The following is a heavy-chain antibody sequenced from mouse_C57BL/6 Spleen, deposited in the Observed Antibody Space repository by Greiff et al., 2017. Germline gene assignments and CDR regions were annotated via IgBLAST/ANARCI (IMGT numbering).Heavy chain of an antibody. CDR3: ARHYYGSSTYYFDY. Sequence: QVQLQQPGAELVMPGASVKLSCKASGYTFTSYWMHWVKQRPGQGLEWIGEIDPSDSYTNYNQEFKGKSTLTVDKSSSTAYMQLSSLTSEDSAVYYCARHYYGSSTYYFDYWGQGTTLTVSS. J-gene: IGHJ2*01. V-gene: IGHV1-69*01. CDR1: GYTFTSYW. D-gene: IGHD1-1*01. CDR2: IDPSDSYT.